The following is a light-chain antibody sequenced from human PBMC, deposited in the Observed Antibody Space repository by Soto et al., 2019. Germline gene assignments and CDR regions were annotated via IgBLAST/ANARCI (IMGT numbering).Light chain of an antibody. J-gene: IGLJ1*01. CDR2: EVS. V-gene: IGLV2-14*01. CDR3: SSYTSSRADV. CDR1: SSDVGGYNY. Sequence: QSALTQPASVSGSPGQSITISCTGTSSDVGGYNYVSWYQQHPGKAPKLMIHEVSNRPSGVSDRFSGSKSGNMASLTISGLQAEDEADYYCSSYTSSRADVFGTGTKLTVL.